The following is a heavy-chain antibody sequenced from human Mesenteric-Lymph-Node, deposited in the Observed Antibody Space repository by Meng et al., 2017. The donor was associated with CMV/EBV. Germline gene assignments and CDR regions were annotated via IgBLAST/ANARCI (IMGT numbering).Heavy chain of an antibody. CDR3: AKGRYSSGWYYFDY. D-gene: IGHD6-19*01. J-gene: IGHJ4*02. Sequence: SSGLTFRNTCMSWVRKATGKGLEWVSGVSSGSGSTYFADSVTGRFTISRDNSKNTLYLQLNSLRAEDTAVYYCAKGRYSSGWYYFDYWGQGTLVTVSS. CDR1: GLTFRNTC. CDR2: VSSGSGST. V-gene: IGHV3-23*01.